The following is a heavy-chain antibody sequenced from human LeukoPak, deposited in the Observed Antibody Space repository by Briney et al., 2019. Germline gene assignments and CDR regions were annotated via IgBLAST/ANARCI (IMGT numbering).Heavy chain of an antibody. CDR2: IFYTGST. CDR3: ARQPAGYYGKTGYYPYYFDY. CDR1: GGSISSYY. D-gene: IGHD3-22*01. Sequence: SETLSLACTVSGGSISSYYWSWVRQPPGKGLEWIGYIFYTGSTKYGPSLNSRVTISLDTSKNQFSLKLSSVTAADTAVYYCARQPAGYYGKTGYYPYYFDYWGQGTLVTVSS. J-gene: IGHJ4*02. V-gene: IGHV4-59*08.